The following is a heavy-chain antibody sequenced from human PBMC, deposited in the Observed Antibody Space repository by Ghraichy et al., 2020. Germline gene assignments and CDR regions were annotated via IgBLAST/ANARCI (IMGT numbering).Heavy chain of an antibody. CDR3: ARSSTFIAAAPTVIQSSGMDV. CDR2: IWYDGTKR. D-gene: IGHD2-2*02. Sequence: GESLNISCETSGFTFSNFGMHWVRQAPGKGLEWVAVIWYDGTKRFYSDSVKGRFTISRDNSQNTLYLQMDSLRPEDTAVYYCARSSTFIAAAPTVIQSSGMDVWGQGTAVIVSS. CDR1: GFTFSNFG. V-gene: IGHV3-33*01. J-gene: IGHJ6*02.